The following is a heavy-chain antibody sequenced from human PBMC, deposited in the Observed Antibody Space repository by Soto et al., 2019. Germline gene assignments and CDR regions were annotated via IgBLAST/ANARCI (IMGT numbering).Heavy chain of an antibody. Sequence: QVQLVQSGAEVKKPGASVKVSCKASGYTFTGYYMHWVRQAPGQGLEWMGWINPNSGGTNYAQKFQGWVTMTRDTXIXTXXVELSRLRSDDTAVYYCAREVVAVAGTESYNWFDPWGQGTLVTVSS. CDR2: INPNSGGT. J-gene: IGHJ5*02. D-gene: IGHD6-19*01. CDR1: GYTFTGYY. V-gene: IGHV1-2*04. CDR3: AREVVAVAGTESYNWFDP.